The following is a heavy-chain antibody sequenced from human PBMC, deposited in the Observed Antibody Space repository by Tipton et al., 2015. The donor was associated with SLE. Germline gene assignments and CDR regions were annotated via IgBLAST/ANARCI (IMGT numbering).Heavy chain of an antibody. J-gene: IGHJ5*02. CDR1: GDSISSSSYY. Sequence: TLSLTCTVSGDSISSSSYYWGWIRQPPGKGLEWIGSIYYSGSSNYNPSLRSRITMSVDTSKNHFSLKLNSVTAADTAVYYCARGGSTALYHFDPWGQGTLVTVSS. V-gene: IGHV4-39*07. CDR3: ARGGSTALYHFDP. D-gene: IGHD2/OR15-2a*01. CDR2: IYYSGSS.